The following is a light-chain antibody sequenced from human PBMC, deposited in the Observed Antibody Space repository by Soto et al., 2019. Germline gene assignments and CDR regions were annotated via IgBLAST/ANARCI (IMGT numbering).Light chain of an antibody. CDR3: ATWDDSLRGVL. V-gene: IGLV1-47*01. Sequence: QAVVTQPPSASGTPGQRVTISCSGGSSNIGSNYAYWYRQLPGTAPKLVVYANNQRPSGVPDRFSGSKSGTSASLAISGLRSEDEADYYCATWDDSLRGVLFGGGTKLTGL. CDR1: SSNIGSNY. CDR2: ANN. J-gene: IGLJ2*01.